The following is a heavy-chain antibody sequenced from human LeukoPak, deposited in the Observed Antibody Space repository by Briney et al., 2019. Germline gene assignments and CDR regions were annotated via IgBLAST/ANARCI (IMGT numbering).Heavy chain of an antibody. J-gene: IGHJ5*01. V-gene: IGHV3-21*06. CDR3: ARVAVSGPTGWFDS. D-gene: IGHD2-8*02. CDR1: GFTFSPYS. Sequence: GESLRLSCAASGFTFSPYSMNWVRQAPGKGLEWVSSISSSSTFIYYADSVKGRFTVSRDNAKNSLYLQMNSLRAEDTAVYYCARVAVSGPTGWFDSWGQGTLVIVSS. CDR2: ISSSSTFI.